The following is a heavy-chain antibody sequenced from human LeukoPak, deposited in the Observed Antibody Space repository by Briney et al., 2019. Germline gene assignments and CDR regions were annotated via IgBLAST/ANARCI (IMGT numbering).Heavy chain of an antibody. CDR1: GGSINTYF. Sequence: PSETLSLTCSVSGGSINTYFWTWIRQPPGKGLEWIGYISYSGSTNYNPSLKSRVTITVDTSNNRFSLKLTSLTAADTAVYYCVRHLSAGRPAFDIWGQGTMVTVSS. CDR3: VRHLSAGRPAFDI. V-gene: IGHV4-59*08. CDR2: ISYSGST. D-gene: IGHD2-15*01. J-gene: IGHJ3*02.